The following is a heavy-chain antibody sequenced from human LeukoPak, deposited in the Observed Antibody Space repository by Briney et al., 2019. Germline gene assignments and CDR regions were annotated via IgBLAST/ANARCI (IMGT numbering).Heavy chain of an antibody. CDR1: GGSISSYY. D-gene: IGHD3-22*01. CDR2: IYSGGST. J-gene: IGHJ2*01. V-gene: IGHV4-4*07. CDR3: ARDTFYYDTSGQRYWYFEL. Sequence: PSETLSLTCTVSGGSISSYYWSWIRQPAGKGLEWIGHIYSGGSTNYNPSLKSRVTMSVDTSKIQFSLKLSSVTAADTAVYYCARDTFYYDTSGQRYWYFELWGRGTLVTVSS.